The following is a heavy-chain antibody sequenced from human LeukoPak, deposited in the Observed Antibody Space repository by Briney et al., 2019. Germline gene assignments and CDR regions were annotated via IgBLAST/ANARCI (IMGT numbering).Heavy chain of an antibody. J-gene: IGHJ3*02. CDR3: ARLRGLDCTTTSCSRLDAFDI. D-gene: IGHD2-2*01. Sequence: SETLSLTCSVSGGSISGYYWGWIRQPPGKGLEWIGYIYYYGNTNYNPSLKSRITISVDTSRNLFSLRLSSVTAADTAVYYCARLRGLDCTTTSCSRLDAFDIWGQGTMVTVSS. CDR1: GGSISGYY. V-gene: IGHV4-59*08. CDR2: IYYYGNT.